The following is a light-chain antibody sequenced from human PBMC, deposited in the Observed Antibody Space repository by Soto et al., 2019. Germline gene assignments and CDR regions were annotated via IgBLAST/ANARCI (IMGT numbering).Light chain of an antibody. Sequence: EILLTQSPATLSLSPGERATLSCRASQSVRSSLAWYQQKPGQAPRLLIYDASNRATGIPGRFSGSGSGTDFTLIISNLEPEDFAVYYCQQRSSWPSTFGQGAKVEIK. CDR3: QQRSSWPST. CDR2: DAS. CDR1: QSVRSS. J-gene: IGKJ1*01. V-gene: IGKV3-11*01.